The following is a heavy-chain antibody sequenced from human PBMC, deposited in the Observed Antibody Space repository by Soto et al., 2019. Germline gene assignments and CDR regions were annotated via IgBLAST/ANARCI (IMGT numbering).Heavy chain of an antibody. CDR1: GGSISSSSYY. CDR2: IYYSGST. Sequence: SETLYLTCTVSGGSISSSSYYWGWIRQPPGKGLEWIGSIYYSGSTYYNPSLKSRVTISVDTSKNQFSLKLSSVTAADTAVYYCARQVAGTTAFDIWGQGTMVTVSS. J-gene: IGHJ3*02. CDR3: ARQVAGTTAFDI. D-gene: IGHD6-19*01. V-gene: IGHV4-39*01.